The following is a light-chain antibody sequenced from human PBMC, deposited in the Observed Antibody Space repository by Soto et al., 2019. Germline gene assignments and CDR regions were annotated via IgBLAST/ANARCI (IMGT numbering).Light chain of an antibody. CDR1: QSVSSTY. Sequence: EIVLTQSPGTLSLSPGERATPSCRASQSVSSTYVAWYQQRPGQTPKLLIYEASTRATGIPDRFSGSGSGTDYTLTIGRLEPEDFALYYCQQYGNSPQTFGQGTKVEIK. J-gene: IGKJ1*01. CDR2: EAS. V-gene: IGKV3-20*01. CDR3: QQYGNSPQT.